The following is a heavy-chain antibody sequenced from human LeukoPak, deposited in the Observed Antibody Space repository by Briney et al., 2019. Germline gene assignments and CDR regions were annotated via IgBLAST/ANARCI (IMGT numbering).Heavy chain of an antibody. D-gene: IGHD3-10*01. V-gene: IGHV4-34*01. CDR1: GGSFSGYY. J-gene: IGHJ6*02. CDR2: INHSGST. Sequence: SETLSLTCAVYGGSFSGYYWSWIRQPPGKGLEWIGEINHSGSTNYNPSLKSRVTISVDTSKNQFSLKLSSVTAADTAVYYCATPYYYGSGSYYKGYYYYGTDVWGQGTTVTVSS. CDR3: ATPYYYGSGSYYKGYYYYGTDV.